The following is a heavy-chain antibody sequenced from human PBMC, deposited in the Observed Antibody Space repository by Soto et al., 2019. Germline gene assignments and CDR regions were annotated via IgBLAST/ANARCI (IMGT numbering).Heavy chain of an antibody. CDR2: ILPILDIA. D-gene: IGHD2-2*01. CDR3: ATDDGDYYAAKKIYY. J-gene: IGHJ4*02. CDR1: GGTFHSHT. V-gene: IGHV1-69*08. Sequence: QVQLEQSGAEVKKPGSSVKVSCKASGGTFHSHTITWVRQAPGQGLEWMGRILPILDIATYAQKFQGRVTITTDTSTSTVYMLLSSLTSKDAAVYYCATDDGDYYAAKKIYYWGQGTLVTVSS.